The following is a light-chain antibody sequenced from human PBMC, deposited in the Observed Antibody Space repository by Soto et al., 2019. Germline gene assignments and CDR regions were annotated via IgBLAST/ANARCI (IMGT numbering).Light chain of an antibody. J-gene: IGLJ1*01. V-gene: IGLV2-14*01. CDR1: SSDVGGYNY. CDR3: SSSTSSITYV. Sequence: QSVLTQPASVSGSPGQSITISCTGTSSDVGGYNYVSWYQQHPGKAPKLMIYAVSNRPSGVSNLFSGPKSGNTASLTISGLQAEDEADYYCSSSTSSITYVFGTRTKVTVL. CDR2: AVS.